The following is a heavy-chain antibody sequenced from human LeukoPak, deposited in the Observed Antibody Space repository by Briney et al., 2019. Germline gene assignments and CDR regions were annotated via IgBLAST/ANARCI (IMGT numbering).Heavy chain of an antibody. D-gene: IGHD3-22*01. Sequence: GGSLRLSCAASGFTFSNFAMNWVRQAPGKGLEWVSAISGGGGGTYYADSVKGRFTISRDNAKNSLYLQMNSLRAEDTAVYYCARPRTLNYYDSSGYSVSYFDYWGQGTLVTVSS. CDR1: GFTFSNFA. CDR3: ARPRTLNYYDSSGYSVSYFDY. CDR2: ISGGGGGT. J-gene: IGHJ4*02. V-gene: IGHV3-23*01.